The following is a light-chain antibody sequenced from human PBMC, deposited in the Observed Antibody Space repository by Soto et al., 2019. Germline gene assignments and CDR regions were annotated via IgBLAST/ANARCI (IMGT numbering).Light chain of an antibody. J-gene: IGLJ3*02. CDR1: SSDVGGYNF. Sequence: QSALTQPPSASGSPGQSVTISCTGTSSDVGGYNFVSWYQQHPGKVPKPVIFEVSKRPSGVPDRFSGSKSGNTASLTVSGLQAEDEADYYCSSFGGSNKVLFGGGTKLTVL. CDR3: SSFGGSNKVL. V-gene: IGLV2-8*01. CDR2: EVS.